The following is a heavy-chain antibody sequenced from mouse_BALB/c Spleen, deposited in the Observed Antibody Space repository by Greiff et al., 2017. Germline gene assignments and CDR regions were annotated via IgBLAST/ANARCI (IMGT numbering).Heavy chain of an antibody. D-gene: IGHD1-1*01. CDR1: GFTFSSYG. J-gene: IGHJ4*01. CDR2: INSNGGST. V-gene: IGHV5-6-3*01. CDR3: ARNYGRDYAMDY. Sequence: EVQRVESGGGLVQPGGSLKLSCAASGFTFSSYGMSWVRQTPDKRLELVATINSNGGSTYYPDSVKGRFTISRDNAKNTLYLQMSSLKSEDTAMYYCARNYGRDYAMDYWGQGTSVTVSS.